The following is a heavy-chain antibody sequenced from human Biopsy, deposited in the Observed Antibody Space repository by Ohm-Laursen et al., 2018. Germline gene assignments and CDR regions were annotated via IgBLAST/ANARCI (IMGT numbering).Heavy chain of an antibody. CDR1: GFIFSNAW. V-gene: IGHV3-23*01. J-gene: IGHJ3*02. Sequence: SLRLSCAASGFIFSNAWMTWVRQAPGKGLEWVSAITVSADTTYYADSVRGRFTVSRDNSQNTLYLQMNSLRAEDTAIYYCAKGRVGNSGSLDIWGHGTMVTVSS. CDR2: ITVSADTT. D-gene: IGHD1-1*01. CDR3: AKGRVGNSGSLDI.